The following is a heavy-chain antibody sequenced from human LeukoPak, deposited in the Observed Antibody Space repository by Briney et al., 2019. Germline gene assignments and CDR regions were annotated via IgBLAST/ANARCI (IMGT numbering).Heavy chain of an antibody. J-gene: IGHJ6*02. CDR2: IYYSGST. Sequence: PSQTLSLTCTVSGGSISSGGYYWSWIRQHPGKGLEWIGYIYYSGSTYYNPSLKSRVTISVDTSKNQFSLKLSSVTAADTAVYYWARGLTWTFQLGWGGMDVWGQGTTVTVSS. CDR3: ARGLTWTFQLGWGGMDV. CDR1: GGSISSGGYY. D-gene: IGHD2-21*01. V-gene: IGHV4-31*03.